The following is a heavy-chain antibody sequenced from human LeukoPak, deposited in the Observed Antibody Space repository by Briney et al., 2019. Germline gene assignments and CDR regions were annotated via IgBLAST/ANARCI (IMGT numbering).Heavy chain of an antibody. Sequence: ASVKVSCKASGYTFTSYGISWVRQAPGQGLEGMGWISAYNSNRNYAQKLQGRVTMTTDTSTSRACLELRSLRSDNTAVYYCARDHARSVSSPKPFDYWGQGTLVTASS. CDR3: ARDHARSVSSPKPFDY. CDR1: GYTFTSYG. CDR2: ISAYNSNR. D-gene: IGHD3-10*01. J-gene: IGHJ4*02. V-gene: IGHV1-18*01.